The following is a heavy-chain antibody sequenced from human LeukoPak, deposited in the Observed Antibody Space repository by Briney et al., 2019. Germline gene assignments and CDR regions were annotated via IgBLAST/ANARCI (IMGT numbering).Heavy chain of an antibody. CDR3: ARDLRTYYYDSSGYYYEGAFDY. D-gene: IGHD3-22*01. CDR1: GFTFSDYY. V-gene: IGHV3-11*04. CDR2: ISSSGSTI. Sequence: GGSLRLSCAASGFTFSDYYMSWIRQAPRKGLEWVSYISSSGSTIYYADSVKGRFTISRDNAKNSLYLQMNSLRAEDTAVYYCARDLRTYYYDSSGYYYEGAFDYWGQGTLVTVSS. J-gene: IGHJ4*02.